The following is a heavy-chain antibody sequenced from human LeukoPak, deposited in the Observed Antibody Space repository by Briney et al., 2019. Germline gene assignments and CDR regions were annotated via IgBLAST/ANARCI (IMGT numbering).Heavy chain of an antibody. CDR2: INPNSGGT. D-gene: IGHD2-2*01. J-gene: IGHJ4*02. Sequence: ASVKVSCKASGYTFTGYYMHWVRQAPGQGLEWMGWINPNSGGTNYAQKFQGRVTMTRDTSISTAYMEPSRLRSDDTAVYYCARDLMGVVVPAAIFDYWGQGTLVTVST. CDR1: GYTFTGYY. V-gene: IGHV1-2*02. CDR3: ARDLMGVVVPAAIFDY.